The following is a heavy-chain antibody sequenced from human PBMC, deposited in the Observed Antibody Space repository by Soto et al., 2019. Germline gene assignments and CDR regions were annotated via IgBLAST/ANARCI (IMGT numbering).Heavy chain of an antibody. V-gene: IGHV3-48*01. D-gene: IGHD5-12*01. CDR3: ARDGLATIGHYYYMDV. Sequence: GGSLRLSCAASGFTFSSYSMNWVRQAPGKGLEWVSYISSTSRTIYYADSVKGRFTISRDNAKNSLYLQMNSLRAEDTAVYYCARDGLATIGHYYYMDVWGKGTTVTVSS. J-gene: IGHJ6*03. CDR1: GFTFSSYS. CDR2: ISSTSRTI.